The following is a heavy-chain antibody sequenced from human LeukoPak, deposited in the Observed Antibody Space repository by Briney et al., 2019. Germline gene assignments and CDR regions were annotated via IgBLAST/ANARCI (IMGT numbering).Heavy chain of an antibody. CDR3: ARVSGHITYVDF. Sequence: SETLSLTCTVSGASISSGGYFYSWIRQHPGEGLEWLAYIYYKGNTYYNPSLKSRLTISVDTSKNQFSLNLTSVSAADTAVYYCARVSGHITYVDFWGQGTLVTVSS. J-gene: IGHJ4*02. CDR1: GASISSGGYF. V-gene: IGHV4-31*03. D-gene: IGHD3-10*01. CDR2: IYYKGNT.